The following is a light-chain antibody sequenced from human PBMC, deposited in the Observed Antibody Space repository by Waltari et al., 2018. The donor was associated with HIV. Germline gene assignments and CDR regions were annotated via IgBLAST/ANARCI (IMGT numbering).Light chain of an antibody. Sequence: DIVMTQSPDSLAVSVGERATINCKSSQNILDISNNKNYLTWYQQKPGQSPKLLIYWASTRESGVPDRFRGSGSGTDFTLTISSLQAEDVAVYYCQQYYLVPYTFGPGTKLEIK. CDR2: WAS. V-gene: IGKV4-1*01. J-gene: IGKJ2*01. CDR3: QQYYLVPYT. CDR1: QNILDISNNKNY.